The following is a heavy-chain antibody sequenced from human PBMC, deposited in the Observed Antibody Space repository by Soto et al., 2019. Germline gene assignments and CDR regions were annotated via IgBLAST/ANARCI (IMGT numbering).Heavy chain of an antibody. CDR3: ARYSSSPNYYYYYGMDV. J-gene: IGHJ6*02. CDR2: IYPGDSDT. Sequence: PGESLKISCQGSGYSFTSYWIGWVRQMPGKGLEWMGIIYPGDSDTRYSPSFQGQVTISADKSISTAYLQWSSLKASDTAMYYCARYSSSPNYYYYYGMDVWGQGTTVTVSS. CDR1: GYSFTSYW. V-gene: IGHV5-51*01. D-gene: IGHD6-6*01.